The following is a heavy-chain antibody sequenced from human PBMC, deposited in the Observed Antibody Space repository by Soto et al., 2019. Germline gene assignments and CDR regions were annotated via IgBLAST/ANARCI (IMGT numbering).Heavy chain of an antibody. D-gene: IGHD2-2*01. CDR1: GYTFTGYY. CDR3: ARDPHCSSTSCFYYYGMDA. Sequence: ASVKVSCKASGYTFTGYYMHWVRQAPGQGLEWMGWINPNSGGTNYAQKFQGRVTMTRDTSISTAYMELSRLRSDDTAVYYCARDPHCSSTSCFYYYGMDAWGQGTTVTVSS. J-gene: IGHJ6*02. CDR2: INPNSGGT. V-gene: IGHV1-2*02.